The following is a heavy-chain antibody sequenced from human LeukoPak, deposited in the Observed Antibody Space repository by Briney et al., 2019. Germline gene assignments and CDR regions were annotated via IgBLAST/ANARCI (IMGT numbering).Heavy chain of an antibody. V-gene: IGHV3-20*04. CDR3: ARPAYCGGNCYYFPDY. CDR1: GFTVSSNY. J-gene: IGHJ4*02. CDR2: INWNGGST. D-gene: IGHD2-21*02. Sequence: GGSLRLSCAASGFTVSSNYMSWVRQAPGKGLEWVSGINWNGGSTGYADSVKGRFTISRDNAKNSLYLQMNSLRAEDTAVYYCARPAYCGGNCYYFPDYWGQGTLVTVSS.